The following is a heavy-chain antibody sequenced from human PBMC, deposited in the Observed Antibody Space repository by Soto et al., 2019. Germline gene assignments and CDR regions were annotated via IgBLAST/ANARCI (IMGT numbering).Heavy chain of an antibody. CDR1: GGSISSGSYY. Sequence: SETLSLTCTVSGGSISSGSYYWGWIRQPPGNGLEWIGSIYYSGSTYYNPSLRSRVTIFLDMSKNQFSLKLTSVTAADTAVYYCARHIAITAIGDWFDPWGQGTLVTVS. V-gene: IGHV4-39*01. CDR2: IYYSGST. D-gene: IGHD2-21*01. J-gene: IGHJ5*02. CDR3: ARHIAITAIGDWFDP.